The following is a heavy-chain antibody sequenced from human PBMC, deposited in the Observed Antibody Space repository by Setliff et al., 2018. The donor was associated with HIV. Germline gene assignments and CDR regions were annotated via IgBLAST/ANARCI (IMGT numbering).Heavy chain of an antibody. CDR1: GGSFSDYY. J-gene: IGHJ4*02. Sequence: ETLSLTCAVHGGSFSDYYWTWIRQPPGKGLEWIGEIKHSGSTNYNPSLKSRVTISVDTSKNQFSLKLSSVTAADTAVYYCARLEYYSDGNGYLQFYFDYWGQGTLVTVSS. D-gene: IGHD3-22*01. V-gene: IGHV4-34*01. CDR2: IKHSGST. CDR3: ARLEYYSDGNGYLQFYFDY.